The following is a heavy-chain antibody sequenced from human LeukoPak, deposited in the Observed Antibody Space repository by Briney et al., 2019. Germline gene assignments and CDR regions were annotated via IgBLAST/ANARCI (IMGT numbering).Heavy chain of an antibody. Sequence: SETLSLTCAVYGGSFSGYYWSWIRQPPGKGLEWIGEINHSGSTNYNPSLKSRVTISVDTSKNQFSLKLSSVTAADTAVYYCARGGLSSSWYRYYYGMDVWGQGTTVTGSS. CDR2: INHSGST. J-gene: IGHJ6*02. V-gene: IGHV4-34*01. CDR3: ARGGLSSSWYRYYYGMDV. CDR1: GGSFSGYY. D-gene: IGHD6-13*01.